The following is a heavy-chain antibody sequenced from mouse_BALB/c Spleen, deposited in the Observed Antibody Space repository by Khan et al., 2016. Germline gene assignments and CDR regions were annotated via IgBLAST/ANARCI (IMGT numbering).Heavy chain of an antibody. J-gene: IGHJ4*01. V-gene: IGHV14-4*02. CDR2: IDPENGDT. Sequence: VQLQQSGAELVRSGALVKLSCTSSGFNIKDYYIHWVRQRPEQGLEWIGWIDPENGDTEYAPKFQGKATMNAHTSSNTAYLQLSSLKYEDTAVYYCTAGYGNYDALYYWGQGTSVTVSS. CDR1: GFNIKDYY. CDR3: TAGYGNYDALYY. D-gene: IGHD2-1*01.